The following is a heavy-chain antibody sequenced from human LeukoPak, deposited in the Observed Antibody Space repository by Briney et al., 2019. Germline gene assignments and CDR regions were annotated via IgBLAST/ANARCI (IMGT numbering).Heavy chain of an antibody. V-gene: IGHV4-39*01. CDR2: IYYSGST. D-gene: IGHD5-18*01. CDR3: ARRHRGYSYGYGDY. Sequence: SETLSLTCTVSDGSISSSSYYWGWIRQPPGKGLEWIGSIYYSGSTYYNPSLKSRVTISVDTSKNQFSLKLSSVTAADTAVYYCARRHRGYSYGYGDYWGQGTLVTVSS. CDR1: DGSISSSSYY. J-gene: IGHJ4*02.